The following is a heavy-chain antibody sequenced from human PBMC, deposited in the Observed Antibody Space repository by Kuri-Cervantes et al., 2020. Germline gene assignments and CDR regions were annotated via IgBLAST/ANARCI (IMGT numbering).Heavy chain of an antibody. D-gene: IGHD3-22*01. CDR3: ARDYYYDSSGYYYGSPFDY. Sequence: GSLRLSCTVSGGSISSYYWSWIRQPAGKGLEWIGRIYTSGSTNYNPSLKSRVTMSVDTSKNQFSLKLSSVTAADTAVYYCARDYYYDSSGYYYGSPFDYWGQGTLVTVSS. V-gene: IGHV4-4*07. CDR2: IYTSGST. CDR1: GGSISSYY. J-gene: IGHJ4*02.